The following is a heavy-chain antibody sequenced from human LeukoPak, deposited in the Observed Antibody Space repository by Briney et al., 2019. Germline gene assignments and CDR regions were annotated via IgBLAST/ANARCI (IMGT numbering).Heavy chain of an antibody. Sequence: ASVKVSCKASGYTFTSYGISWVRQAPGQGLEWMGWISTYNGNTKYAQNLQGRVTMTTDTSTSTAYMELRTLKSDDTAVYYCARGFPPRRNYDTRGYYSYHFDYWGQGTLVTVSS. CDR2: ISTYNGNT. J-gene: IGHJ4*02. D-gene: IGHD3-22*01. CDR1: GYTFTSYG. V-gene: IGHV1-18*01. CDR3: ARGFPPRRNYDTRGYYSYHFDY.